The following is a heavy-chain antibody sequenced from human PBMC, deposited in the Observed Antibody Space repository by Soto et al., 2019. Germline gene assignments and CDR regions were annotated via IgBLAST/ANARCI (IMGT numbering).Heavy chain of an antibody. J-gene: IGHJ5*02. V-gene: IGHV1-69*13. CDR1: GGTFSSYA. Sequence: SVKVSCKASGGTFSSYAISWVRQAPGQGLEWMGGIIPIFGTANYAQKFQGRVTITADESTSTAYMELSSLRSEDTAVYYCARSSAGVFGIIIEGSNWLAPWGQGSLVTVS. D-gene: IGHD3-16*02. CDR3: ARSSAGVFGIIIEGSNWLAP. CDR2: IIPIFGTA.